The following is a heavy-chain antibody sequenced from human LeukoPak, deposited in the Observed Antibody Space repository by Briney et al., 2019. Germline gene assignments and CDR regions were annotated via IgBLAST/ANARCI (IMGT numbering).Heavy chain of an antibody. J-gene: IGHJ6*03. D-gene: IGHD3-10*01. CDR3: ARVAFGESSAQIYYMDV. CDR1: GYTFTSYY. CDR2: INPSGGRT. Sequence: GASVKVSCKASGYTFTSYYMHWVRQAPGQGLEWMGIINPSGGRTNYAQKFQGRVTMTRDTSTSTVYMELSSLRSEDTAVYYCARVAFGESSAQIYYMDVWGKGTTVTISS. V-gene: IGHV1-46*01.